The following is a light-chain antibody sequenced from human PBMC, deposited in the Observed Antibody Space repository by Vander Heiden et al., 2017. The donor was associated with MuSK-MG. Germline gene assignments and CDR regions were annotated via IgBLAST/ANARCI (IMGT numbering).Light chain of an antibody. CDR2: EVS. V-gene: IGLV2-14*01. Sequence: QSALTQPASVSGSPGQSITISCTGTSSDVGDYNFVSWYQQHPGKAPNLMIYEVSNRPSGVSNRFSGSKSGNTASLTISGLQAEDEADYYCTSYTRSSTLVFGGGTKLTVL. CDR3: TSYTRSSTLV. CDR1: SSDVGDYNF. J-gene: IGLJ2*01.